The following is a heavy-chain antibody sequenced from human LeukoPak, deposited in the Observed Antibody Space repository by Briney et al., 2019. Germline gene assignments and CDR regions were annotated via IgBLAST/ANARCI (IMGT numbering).Heavy chain of an antibody. CDR1: GGSLSGYY. D-gene: IGHD6-13*01. CDR3: ARRTGYSTSRLDY. CDR2: INHSGST. Sequence: SETLSLTCAVYGGSLSGYYWSWIRQPPGKGLEWIGEINHSGSTNYNPSLKSRVTISVDTSKNQFSLKLSSVTAADTAVYYCARRTGYSTSRLDYWGQGTLVTVSS. J-gene: IGHJ4*02. V-gene: IGHV4-34*01.